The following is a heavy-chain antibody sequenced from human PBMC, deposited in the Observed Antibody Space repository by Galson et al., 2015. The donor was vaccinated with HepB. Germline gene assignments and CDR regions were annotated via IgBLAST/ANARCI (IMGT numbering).Heavy chain of an antibody. CDR3: ANASPYGTTWYGANDY. J-gene: IGHJ4*02. D-gene: IGHD6-13*01. CDR1: GFTFRSYA. Sequence: SLRLSCAASGFTFRSYAWVRQAPGKGLEWVSAISGSDGGTAYADSVRGRFTISRDSSKNTLYLQMNGLRGDDTAVYYCANASPYGTTWYGANDYWGQETRVTVSS. CDR2: ISGSDGGT. V-gene: IGHV3-23*01.